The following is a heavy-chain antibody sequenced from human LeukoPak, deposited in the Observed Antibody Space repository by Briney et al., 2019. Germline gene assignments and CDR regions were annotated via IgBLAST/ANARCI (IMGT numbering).Heavy chain of an antibody. CDR3: ARDPFLEGFQH. Sequence: GGSLRLSCAASGFTFSTYTMNWVRQAPEKGLEWVSSISFTSSYKYYADSVKGRFTISRDNAKNSLYLRMNSLRAEDTAVYYCARDPFLEGFQHWGQGTLVTVSS. CDR2: ISFTSSYK. CDR1: GFTFSTYT. D-gene: IGHD3-3*01. V-gene: IGHV3-21*01. J-gene: IGHJ1*01.